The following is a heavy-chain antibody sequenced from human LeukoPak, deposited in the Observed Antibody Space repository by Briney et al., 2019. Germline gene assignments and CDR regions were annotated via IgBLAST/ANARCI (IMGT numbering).Heavy chain of an antibody. CDR1: GFTFSDYY. D-gene: IGHD6-19*01. Sequence: GGSLSLSCAASGFTFSDYYMSWICQAPGKGLEWVSYISSSGSTIYYADSVKGRFTISRDNAKNSLYLQMNSLRAEDTAVYYCARVWGAVAAPADYWGQGTLVTVSS. V-gene: IGHV3-11*04. J-gene: IGHJ4*02. CDR2: ISSSGSTI. CDR3: ARVWGAVAAPADY.